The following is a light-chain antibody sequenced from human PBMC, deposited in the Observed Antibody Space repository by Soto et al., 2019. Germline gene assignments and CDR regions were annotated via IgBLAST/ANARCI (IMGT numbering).Light chain of an antibody. V-gene: IGKV3-20*01. Sequence: ISLAPPGRPLSLTTPATAXLSWRAXQSVRSSYLAWYQQKPFQSPMLLICVASIISTGIPDIFSGRRSGPEFNLTITSMRAEDFAVYYCQQYENLRTWTFGQGTKVGIK. CDR2: VAS. CDR3: QQYENLRTWT. CDR1: QSVRSSY. J-gene: IGKJ1*01.